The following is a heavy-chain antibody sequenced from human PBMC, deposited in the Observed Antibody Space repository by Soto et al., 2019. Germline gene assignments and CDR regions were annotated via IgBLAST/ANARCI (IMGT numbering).Heavy chain of an antibody. CDR2: ISYDGSNK. CDR3: ARDRRRGYYYYYGMDV. CDR1: GFTFSSYA. D-gene: IGHD5-12*01. J-gene: IGHJ6*02. Sequence: PGGSLRLSCAASGFTFSSYAMHWVRQAPGKGLEWVAVISYDGSNKYYADSVKGRFTISRDNSKNTLYLQMNSLRAEDTAVYYCARDRRRGYYYYYGMDVWGQGTTVTVSS. V-gene: IGHV3-30-3*01.